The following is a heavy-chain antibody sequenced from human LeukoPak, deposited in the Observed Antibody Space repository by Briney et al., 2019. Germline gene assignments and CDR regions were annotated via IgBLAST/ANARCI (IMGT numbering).Heavy chain of an antibody. J-gene: IGHJ6*02. V-gene: IGHV3-23*01. CDR1: GFTFSDCA. D-gene: IGHD3-16*01. CDR2: IGSDGNK. Sequence: GGSLRLSCVASGFTFSDCAMSWVRQAPGKGLEWVSAIGSDGNKHYSESVKGRFAISRDNSKNTLFLQMSSLRAEDTALYYCAKDLHYVAMYVSGQGTTVTVSS. CDR3: AKDLHYVAMYV.